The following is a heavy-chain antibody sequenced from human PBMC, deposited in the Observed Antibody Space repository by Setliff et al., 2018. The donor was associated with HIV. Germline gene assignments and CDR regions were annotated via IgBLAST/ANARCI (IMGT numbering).Heavy chain of an antibody. CDR1: GGSISSSSYY. CDR3: ARQAYCGYDCYWRAWFDP. V-gene: IGHV4-39*01. D-gene: IGHD2-21*02. CDR2: IYYSGST. J-gene: IGHJ5*02. Sequence: SETLSLTCTVSGGSISSSSYYWGWIRQPPGKGLEWIGSIYYSGSTYYNPSLKSRVTISVDTSKNTLYLQMNSLGAEDTAVYYCARQAYCGYDCYWRAWFDPWGQGTLVTVSS.